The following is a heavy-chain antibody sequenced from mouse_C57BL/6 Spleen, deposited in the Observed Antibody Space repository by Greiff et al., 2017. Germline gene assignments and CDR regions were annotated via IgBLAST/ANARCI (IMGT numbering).Heavy chain of an antibody. J-gene: IGHJ3*01. Sequence: QVQLQQSGAELARPGASVKMSCKASGYTFTSYTMHWVKQRPGQGLEWIGYINPSSGYTKYNQKFKDKATLTADKSSSTAYMQLSSLTSEDAAVYYCARFYGYDGFAYWGQGTLVTVSA. V-gene: IGHV1-4*01. CDR2: INPSSGYT. D-gene: IGHD2-2*01. CDR1: GYTFTSYT. CDR3: ARFYGYDGFAY.